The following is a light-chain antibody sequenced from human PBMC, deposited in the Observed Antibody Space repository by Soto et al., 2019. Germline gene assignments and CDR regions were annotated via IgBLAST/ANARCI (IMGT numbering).Light chain of an antibody. J-gene: IGKJ3*01. Sequence: EIVMTQSPATLSVSPGERATLSCRASQSVSGNLAWYQQKPGQAPRLLIYAASTRATGIPARFSGSGSGTEFPLTISRLQSEDFEVYSCQQYNNWPPITFGPGTKVDIK. CDR3: QQYNNWPPIT. V-gene: IGKV3-15*01. CDR1: QSVSGN. CDR2: AAS.